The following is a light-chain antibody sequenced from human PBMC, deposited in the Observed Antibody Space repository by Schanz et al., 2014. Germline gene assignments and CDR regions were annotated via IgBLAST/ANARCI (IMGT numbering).Light chain of an antibody. J-gene: IGLJ3*02. Sequence: QSVLTQPPSVSGAPGQRVTISCTGSSSNIGAGYDVHWYQHLPGTAPKLLIYGNNNRPSGVPDRFSVSKSGTSASLAITGLQAEDEAEYFCAAWDHSLNGRVFGGGTKLTVL. CDR1: SSNIGAGYD. CDR2: GNN. V-gene: IGLV1-40*01. CDR3: AAWDHSLNGRV.